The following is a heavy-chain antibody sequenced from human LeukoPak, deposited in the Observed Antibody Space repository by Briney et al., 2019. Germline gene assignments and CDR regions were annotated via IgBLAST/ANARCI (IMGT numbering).Heavy chain of an antibody. CDR2: IDKGGTYI. V-gene: IGHV3-11*06. J-gene: IGHJ4*02. D-gene: IGHD2-2*01. CDR3: AREVLLLVEPAANTVDY. Sequence: LSLTCTVSGGSISSGDYYWSWIRQAPGKGLEWVSAIDKGGTYIKYADSVKGRFTVSRDNAKNSLFLQMNNLRLEDTAVYFCAREVLLLVEPAANTVDYWGQGTRVTVSS. CDR1: GGSISSGDYY.